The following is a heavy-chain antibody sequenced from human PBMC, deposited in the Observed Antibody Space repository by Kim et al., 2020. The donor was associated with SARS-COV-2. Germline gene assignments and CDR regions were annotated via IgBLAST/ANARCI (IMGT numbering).Heavy chain of an antibody. CDR1: GYTFTSYA. Sequence: ASVKVSCKASGYTFTSYAMHWVRQAPGQRLEWMGWINAGKGNTKYSQKFQGRVTITRDTSASTAYMELSSLRSEDTAVYYCARGCIVGAIPFDYWGQGTLVTVS. D-gene: IGHD1-26*01. J-gene: IGHJ4*02. V-gene: IGHV1-3*01. CDR2: INAGKGNT. CDR3: ARGCIVGAIPFDY.